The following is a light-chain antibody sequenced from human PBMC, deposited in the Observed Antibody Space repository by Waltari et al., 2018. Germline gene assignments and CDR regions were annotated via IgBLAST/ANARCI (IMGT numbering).Light chain of an antibody. CDR3: CSYAVTSSAYV. CDR2: DVT. J-gene: IGLJ1*01. CDR1: SSDVGGYDF. V-gene: IGLV2-11*01. Sequence: QSVLTQPPSVSGSPGHSVTISCTGTSSDVGGYDFVSWYQQDPGKAPKLLIFDVTKRPPGVPARFSASNSGNTASLTISGLQAEDEADYYCCSYAVTSSAYVFGGGTKVIV.